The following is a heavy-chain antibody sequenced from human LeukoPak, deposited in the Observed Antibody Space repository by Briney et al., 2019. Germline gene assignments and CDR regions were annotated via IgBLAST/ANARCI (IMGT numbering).Heavy chain of an antibody. Sequence: GGSLRLSCAASGFTFSVYSMNWVRQTPGKGLEWVSYISSSSSSTIYYADSVKGRFTISRDNAKNSLYLQMISLRDEDTAVYYCARDYYGDYGFDYWGQGTLVTVSS. V-gene: IGHV3-48*02. J-gene: IGHJ4*02. D-gene: IGHD4-17*01. CDR3: ARDYYGDYGFDY. CDR2: ISSSSSSTI. CDR1: GFTFSVYS.